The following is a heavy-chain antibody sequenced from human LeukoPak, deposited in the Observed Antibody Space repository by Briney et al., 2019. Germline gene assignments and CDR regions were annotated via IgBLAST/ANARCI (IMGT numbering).Heavy chain of an antibody. D-gene: IGHD1-26*01. V-gene: IGHV5-51*01. J-gene: IGHJ3*01. CDR2: IYPGDSGP. CDR1: GYSFTSYC. CDR3: GMSGDRVPLQDDVFDV. Sequence: GESLKISCKVSGYSFTSYCIGWVRQMPGKGLEWMGIIYPGDSGPTYSPSLQGQVTISVDKSINTAYLQWSSLQASDTAIYYCGMSGDRVPLQDDVFDVWGQGTMVTVST.